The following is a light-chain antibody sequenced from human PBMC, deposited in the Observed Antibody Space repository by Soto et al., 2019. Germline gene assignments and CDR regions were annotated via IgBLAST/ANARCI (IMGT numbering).Light chain of an antibody. Sequence: QSVLTQPPSVSGAPGQRVTISCTGSSSNIGAGYDVHWYQQLPGTAPKVLIYGSSYRPSGVPDRFSGSKSGTSASLAITGLQAEDEADYYCQSYDSSLSGYVFGTGTKVTAL. CDR2: GSS. J-gene: IGLJ1*01. V-gene: IGLV1-40*01. CDR1: SSNIGAGYD. CDR3: QSYDSSLSGYV.